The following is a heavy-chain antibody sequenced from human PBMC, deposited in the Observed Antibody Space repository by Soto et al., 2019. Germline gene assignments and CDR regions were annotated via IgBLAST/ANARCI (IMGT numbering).Heavy chain of an antibody. J-gene: IGHJ5*02. CDR1: GGSVSSGSYY. D-gene: IGHD6-13*01. Sequence: SETLSLTCTVSGGSVSSGSYYWSWIRQPPGKGLEWIGYIYYSGSTNYNPSLKSRVTISVDTSKNQFSLKLSSVTAADTAVYYCARGRGSIAAVYNWFDPWGQGTLVTVSS. CDR2: IYYSGST. CDR3: ARGRGSIAAVYNWFDP. V-gene: IGHV4-61*01.